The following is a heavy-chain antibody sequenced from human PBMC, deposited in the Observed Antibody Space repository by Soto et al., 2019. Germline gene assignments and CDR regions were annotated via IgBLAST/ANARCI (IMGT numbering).Heavy chain of an antibody. Sequence: GGSLRLSCAASGFTFSSYVMYWVRQAPGKGLEWVAVISYVGSNIYYADSVKGRFTISRDNSKNTLYLQMNSLRAEDTAVYYCARVGLYYDSSGYYYYWGQGTLVTVSS. D-gene: IGHD3-22*01. CDR1: GFTFSSYV. J-gene: IGHJ4*02. CDR2: ISYVGSNI. V-gene: IGHV3-30*14. CDR3: ARVGLYYDSSGYYYY.